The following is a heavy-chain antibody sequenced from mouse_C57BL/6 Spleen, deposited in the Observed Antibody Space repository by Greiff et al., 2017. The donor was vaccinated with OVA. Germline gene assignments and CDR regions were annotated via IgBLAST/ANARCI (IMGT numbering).Heavy chain of an antibody. V-gene: IGHV1-52*01. D-gene: IGHD1-1*01. CDR2: IDPSDSET. CDR3: ERLSYGSSPYYFDY. J-gene: IGHJ2*01. CDR1: GYTFTSYW. Sequence: QVQLQQPGAELVRPGSSVKLSCKASGYTFTSYWMHWVKQRPIQGLEWIGNIDPSDSETHYNQKFKDKATLTVDKSSSTAYMQLSSLTSEDSAVYYFERLSYGSSPYYFDYWGQGTTLTVSS.